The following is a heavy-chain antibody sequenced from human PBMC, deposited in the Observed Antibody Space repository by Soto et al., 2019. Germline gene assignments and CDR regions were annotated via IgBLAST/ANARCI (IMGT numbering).Heavy chain of an antibody. D-gene: IGHD1-1*01. V-gene: IGHV3-49*03. CDR1: GFTFGDYA. J-gene: IGHJ4*02. CDR3: TRKGNNWNDGFLY. Sequence: SLRLSCTASGFTFGDYAMSWFRQAPGKGLEWVGFIRSKAYGGTTEYAASVKGRFTISRDDSKSIAYLQMNSLKTEDTAVYYCTRKGNNWNDGFLYWGQGTLVTV. CDR2: IRSKAYGGTT.